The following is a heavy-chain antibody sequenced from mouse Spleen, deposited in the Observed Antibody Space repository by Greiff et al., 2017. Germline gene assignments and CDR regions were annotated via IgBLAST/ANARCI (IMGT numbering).Heavy chain of an antibody. D-gene: IGHD2-10*01. CDR2: IWGGGST. Sequence: VKLVESGPDLVAPSQSLSITCTVSGFSLTSYGVHWVRQSPGKGLEWLGVIWGGGSTNYNSALKSRLSISKDNSKSQVFLKMNSLQTDDTAMYYCAASYDGSFYAMDYWGQGTSVTVSS. CDR1: GFSLTSYG. J-gene: IGHJ4*01. CDR3: AASYDGSFYAMDY. V-gene: IGHV2-6*01.